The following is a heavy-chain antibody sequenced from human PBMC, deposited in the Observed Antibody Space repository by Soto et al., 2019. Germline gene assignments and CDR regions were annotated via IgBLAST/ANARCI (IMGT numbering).Heavy chain of an antibody. Sequence: EVELVESGGVLVKPGGSLRLSCAASGFAFTNAWMTWVRQAPGKALEWVGRIRSQIDGGTTDYAAPVKGKFTISRDDSKNTLYLQMNSLKTEDTAVYYCTTVAYGEYVSDYWGQGTLVTVSS. J-gene: IGHJ4*02. V-gene: IGHV3-15*01. CDR3: TTVAYGEYVSDY. CDR2: IRSQIDGGTT. D-gene: IGHD4-17*01. CDR1: GFAFTNAW.